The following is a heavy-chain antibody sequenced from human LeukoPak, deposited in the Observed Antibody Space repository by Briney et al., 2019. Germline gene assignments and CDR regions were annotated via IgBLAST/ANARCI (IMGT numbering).Heavy chain of an antibody. V-gene: IGHV3-30*18. CDR2: ISYDGSNK. J-gene: IGHJ4*02. Sequence: TGGSLRLSCAASGFTFSSYGMHWVRQAPGKGLEWVAVISYDGSNKYYADSVKGRFTISRDNSKNTLYLQMNSLRAEDTAVYYCAKDYCGGDCYPDYWGQGTLVTVSS. CDR1: GFTFSSYG. CDR3: AKDYCGGDCYPDY. D-gene: IGHD2-21*02.